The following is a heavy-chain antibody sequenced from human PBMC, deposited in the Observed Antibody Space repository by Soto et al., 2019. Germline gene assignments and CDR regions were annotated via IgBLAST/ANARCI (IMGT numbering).Heavy chain of an antibody. CDR1: GGSISSSSYY. D-gene: IGHD3-3*01. V-gene: IGHV4-39*01. Sequence: PSETLSLTCTVSGGSISSSSYYWGWIRQPPGKGLEWIGSIYYSGSTYYNPSLKSRVTISVDTSKNQFSLKLSSVTAADTAVYYCASQMHYDFWSGFDYWGQGTLVTVSS. CDR2: IYYSGST. J-gene: IGHJ4*02. CDR3: ASQMHYDFWSGFDY.